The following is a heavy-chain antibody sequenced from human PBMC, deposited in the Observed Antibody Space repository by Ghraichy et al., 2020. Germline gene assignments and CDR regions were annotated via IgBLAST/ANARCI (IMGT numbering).Heavy chain of an antibody. CDR2: IYYSGST. Sequence: SETLSLTCTVSGGSISSSSYYWGWIRQPPGKGLEWIGSIYYSGSTYYNPSLKSRVTISVDTSKNQFSLNLSSVTAADTAVYYCARRNDYGDYVGVDYWGQGTLVTVSS. CDR1: GGSISSSSYY. J-gene: IGHJ4*02. CDR3: ARRNDYGDYVGVDY. D-gene: IGHD4-17*01. V-gene: IGHV4-39*01.